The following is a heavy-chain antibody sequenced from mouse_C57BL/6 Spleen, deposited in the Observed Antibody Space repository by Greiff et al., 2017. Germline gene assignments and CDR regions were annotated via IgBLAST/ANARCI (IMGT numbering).Heavy chain of an antibody. CDR1: GFSLTSYG. D-gene: IGHD2-4*01. CDR2: IWRGGST. J-gene: IGHJ4*01. CDR3: AKNSYDYERTMDY. V-gene: IGHV2-5*01. Sequence: VKLMESGPGLVQPSQSLSITCTVSGFSLTSYGVHWVRQSPGKGLEWLGVIWRGGSTDYNAAFMSRLSITKDNSKSQVFFKMNSLQADDTAIYYCAKNSYDYERTMDYWGQGTSVTVSS.